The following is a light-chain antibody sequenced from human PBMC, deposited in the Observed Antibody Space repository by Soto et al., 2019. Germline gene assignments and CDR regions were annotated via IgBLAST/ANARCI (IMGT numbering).Light chain of an antibody. J-gene: IGKJ1*01. CDR3: QQYSSWPPWT. V-gene: IGKV3-15*01. CDR1: QSVSSAY. Sequence: EIVLTQSPGTLSLSPGERVTLSCRASQSVSSAYLAWYQHKPGQAPRLLIYDASNRATGIPARFSGTGSGTEFTLTISNLQSEDFAVYYCQQYSSWPPWTFGQGTKVDIK. CDR2: DAS.